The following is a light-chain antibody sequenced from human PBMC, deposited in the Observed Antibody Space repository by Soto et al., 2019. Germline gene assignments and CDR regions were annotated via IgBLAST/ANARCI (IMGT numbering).Light chain of an antibody. V-gene: IGLV2-14*01. J-gene: IGLJ3*02. CDR1: SSDIGYY. CDR2: EVN. CDR3: SSYTRSKTWV. Sequence: QSALTQPASVSGSPGQSITISCTGTSSDIGYYVSWYQHHPDKAPKLMIYEVNKRPSGVSNRFSGSKSGNTASLTIPGLQAEDEADYYCSSYTRSKTWVFGGGTKVTVL.